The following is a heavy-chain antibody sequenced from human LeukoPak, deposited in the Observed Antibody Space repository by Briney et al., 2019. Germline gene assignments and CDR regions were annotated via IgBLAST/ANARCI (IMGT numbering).Heavy chain of an antibody. CDR1: GFTFSGSA. Sequence: GGSLRLSCADSGFTFSGSAMHWVRQASGKGLEWVGRTRSKTNNYATAYAASVKGRFTISRDDSKNTAYLQMNSLKTEDTAVYYCTKLEMASRLGYWGQGTLVTVSS. J-gene: IGHJ4*02. V-gene: IGHV3-73*01. CDR2: TRSKTNNYAT. CDR3: TKLEMASRLGY. D-gene: IGHD5-24*01.